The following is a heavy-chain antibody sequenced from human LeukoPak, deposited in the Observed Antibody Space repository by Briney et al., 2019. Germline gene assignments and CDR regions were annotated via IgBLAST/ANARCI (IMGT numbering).Heavy chain of an antibody. Sequence: SETLSLTCTVSGGSISTYYWSWIRQSAGKGLEWIGRVYTSGRNNYNPSLKSRVTLSVDTSKNQFSLKLTSVTAADTAVYYCSKGGLNSGSEDYFEHWGQGTLVTVSS. V-gene: IGHV4-4*07. CDR2: VYTSGRN. CDR3: SKGGLNSGSEDYFEH. D-gene: IGHD5-12*01. J-gene: IGHJ4*02. CDR1: GGSISTYY.